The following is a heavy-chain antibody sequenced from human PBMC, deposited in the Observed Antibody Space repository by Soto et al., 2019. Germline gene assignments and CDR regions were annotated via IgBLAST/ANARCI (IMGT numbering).Heavy chain of an antibody. J-gene: IGHJ5*02. V-gene: IGHV1-3*01. D-gene: IGHD3-3*01. CDR2: INAGNGNT. Sequence: ASVKVSCKASGYTFTSYAMHWVRQAPGQRLEWMGWINAGNGNTKYSQKFQGRVTITRDTSASTAYMELRSLRSDDTAVYYCARGSEYYDFWSAPGPFDPWGQGTLVTVSS. CDR3: ARGSEYYDFWSAPGPFDP. CDR1: GYTFTSYA.